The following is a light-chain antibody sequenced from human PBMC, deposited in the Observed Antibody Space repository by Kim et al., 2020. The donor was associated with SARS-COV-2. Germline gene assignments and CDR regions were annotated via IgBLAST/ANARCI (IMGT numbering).Light chain of an antibody. Sequence: VALGQTVRITCQGESLRSYYASWYQQKPGQAPVLVIYGKNNRPSGIPDRCSGSSSGNTASLTITGAQTEDEADYYCNSRDSSGTWVFGGGTKRTVL. J-gene: IGLJ3*02. CDR2: GKN. CDR3: NSRDSSGTWV. V-gene: IGLV3-19*01. CDR1: SLRSYY.